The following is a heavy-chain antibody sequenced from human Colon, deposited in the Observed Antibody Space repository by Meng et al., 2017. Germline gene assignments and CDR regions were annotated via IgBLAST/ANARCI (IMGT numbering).Heavy chain of an antibody. J-gene: IGHJ4*02. CDR1: GGANSSGDW. Sequence: QVRPQGAGPGLVTPSGTLSPRCAVSGGANSSGDWWSGVRQPPGKGLEWIGETSHSGSTNYSPSLKSRVTISLDKSKNQLSLKLNSVTAADTAVYYCASSDYYRSDYWGQGTLVTVSS. D-gene: IGHD3-22*01. CDR2: TSHSGST. V-gene: IGHV4-4*02. CDR3: ASSDYYRSDY.